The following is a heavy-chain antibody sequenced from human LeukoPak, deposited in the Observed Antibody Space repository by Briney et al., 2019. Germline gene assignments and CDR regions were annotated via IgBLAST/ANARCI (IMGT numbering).Heavy chain of an antibody. CDR3: AKGESYGSSVASYVDY. CDR1: GFTFSSYA. CDR2: ISGSGGST. Sequence: GGSLRLSCAASGFTFSSYAMSWVREAPGKGLEWVSAISGSGGSTYYADSEKGRFTISRDNYKNTLYLQMNSLRAEDTAVYYCAKGESYGSSVASYVDYWGQGTLVTVSS. D-gene: IGHD3-10*01. V-gene: IGHV3-23*01. J-gene: IGHJ4*02.